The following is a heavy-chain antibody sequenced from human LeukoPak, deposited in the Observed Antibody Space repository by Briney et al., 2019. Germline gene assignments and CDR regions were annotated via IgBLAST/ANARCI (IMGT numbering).Heavy chain of an antibody. V-gene: IGHV4-59*01. J-gene: IGHJ4*02. CDR2: MYYSGST. CDR3: ARAHSSSWYMDY. CDR1: GGSISSYY. Sequence: SETLSLTCTVSGGSISSYYWSWLRQPPGKGLEWIGYMYYSGSTNYNPSLKSRVTISLDTSNNQFSLKLTSVTAADTAVYYCARAHSSSWYMDYWGQGTLVTVSS. D-gene: IGHD6-13*01.